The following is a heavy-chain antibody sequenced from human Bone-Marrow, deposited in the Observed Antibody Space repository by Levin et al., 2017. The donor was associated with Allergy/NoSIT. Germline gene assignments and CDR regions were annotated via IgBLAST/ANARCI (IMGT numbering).Heavy chain of an antibody. CDR2: INWNGGST. J-gene: IGHJ6*02. Sequence: SGGSLRLSCAASGFTFDDYGMSWVRQAPGKGLEWVSGINWNGGSTGYADSVKGRFTISRDNAKNSLYLQMNSLRAEDTALYYCARDRITMVRGVIPTNSYYYGMDVWGQGTTVTVSS. V-gene: IGHV3-20*04. CDR1: GFTFDDYG. D-gene: IGHD3-10*01. CDR3: ARDRITMVRGVIPTNSYYYGMDV.